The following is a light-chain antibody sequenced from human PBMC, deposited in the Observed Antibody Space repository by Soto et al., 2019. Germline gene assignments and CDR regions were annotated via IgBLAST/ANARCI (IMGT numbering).Light chain of an antibody. CDR1: SSNIGAGYD. Sequence: QSVLTQPPPVSGAPGQRVTISCTGSSSNIGAGYDVHWYQQLPGTAPKLLIYGNSNRPSGVPDRFSGSKSGTSASLAITGLQAEDEADCYCQSYDSSLSGYVFGTGTKLTVL. CDR2: GNS. V-gene: IGLV1-40*01. J-gene: IGLJ1*01. CDR3: QSYDSSLSGYV.